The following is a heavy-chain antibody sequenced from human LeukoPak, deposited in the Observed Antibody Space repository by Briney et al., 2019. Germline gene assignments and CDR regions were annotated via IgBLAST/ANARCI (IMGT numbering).Heavy chain of an antibody. D-gene: IGHD5-18*01. Sequence: PGGSLRLSCAASGFTFNNYGMHWVRQAPGKGLEWVAFIRYNGNNQYYADSVKGRFTISRDNAKTSLYLQMSSLRAEDTAVYYCARHLSGVTGYTYGRGIDYWGQGTLVTVSS. CDR2: IRYNGNNQ. CDR3: ARHLSGVTGYTYGRGIDY. CDR1: GFTFNNYG. J-gene: IGHJ4*02. V-gene: IGHV3-30*02.